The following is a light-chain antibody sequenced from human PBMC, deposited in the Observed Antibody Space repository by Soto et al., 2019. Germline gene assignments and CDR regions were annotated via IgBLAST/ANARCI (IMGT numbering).Light chain of an antibody. CDR1: SGHSSYA. V-gene: IGLV4-69*01. CDR2: LNSDGSH. CDR3: QTWGTGVV. Sequence: QLVLTQSPSASASLGASVKLTCTLSSGHSSYAIAWHQQQPEKGPRYLMKLNSDGSHSKGDGIPDRFSGSSSGAERYLTISSLQSEDEADYYRQTWGTGVVFGGGTKLTVL. J-gene: IGLJ2*01.